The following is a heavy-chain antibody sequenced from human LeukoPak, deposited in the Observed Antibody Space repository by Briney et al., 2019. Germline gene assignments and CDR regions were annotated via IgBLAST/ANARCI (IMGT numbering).Heavy chain of an antibody. J-gene: IGHJ4*02. V-gene: IGHV1-18*01. Sequence: GASVKVSCKASGYTFTSYGISWVRQAPGQGLEWMGWISSYKSNTNYAQKFQGRVTMTTDTSTSTAYMELRSLRSDDTAVYYCARGGNSGWRTPNDDYWGQETLVTVSS. CDR3: ARGGNSGWRTPNDDY. D-gene: IGHD6-19*01. CDR2: ISSYKSNT. CDR1: GYTFTSYG.